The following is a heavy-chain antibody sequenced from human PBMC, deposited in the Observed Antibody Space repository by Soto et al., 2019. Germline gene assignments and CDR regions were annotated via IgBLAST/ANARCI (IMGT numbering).Heavy chain of an antibody. CDR2: IHYSGST. CDR1: GGSISSYY. J-gene: IGHJ4*02. CDR3: ARADSNYARFDY. Sequence: SQTLSLTCTVSGGSISSYYWSWIRQPPGKGLEWIGYIHYSGSTNYNPSLKSRVTISVDTSKNQFSLKLSSVTAADTAVYYCARADSNYARFDYWGQGTLVTVSS. D-gene: IGHD4-4*01. V-gene: IGHV4-59*01.